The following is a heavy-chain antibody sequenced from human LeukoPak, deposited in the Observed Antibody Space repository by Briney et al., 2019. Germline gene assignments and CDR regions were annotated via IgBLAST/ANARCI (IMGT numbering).Heavy chain of an antibody. CDR1: GGSITSYY. CDR3: ARSGASGTYYDGSFDY. D-gene: IGHD1-26*01. Sequence: SETLSLTCTVSGGSITSYYWSWVRQPAGKGLEWIGRIYTSGSTNYNPSLKSRVTMSVDTSRNQFSLKMSSVTATDTAVYYCARSGASGTYYDGSFDYWGQGTLVTVSS. V-gene: IGHV4-4*07. CDR2: IYTSGST. J-gene: IGHJ4*02.